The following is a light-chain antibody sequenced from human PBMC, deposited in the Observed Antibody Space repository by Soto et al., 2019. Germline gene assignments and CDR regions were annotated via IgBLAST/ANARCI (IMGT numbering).Light chain of an antibody. J-gene: IGLJ1*01. CDR3: SSHTFSSTYV. Sequence: QSVLTQPASVSGSPGQSITISCTGTSSDVGGYNYVSWYQQHPGKAPKLMIYEVSNRPSGVSNRFSGSKSGNTASLTISGLQAEDEADYYCSSHTFSSTYVFGTGTKVTVL. CDR1: SSDVGGYNY. CDR2: EVS. V-gene: IGLV2-14*01.